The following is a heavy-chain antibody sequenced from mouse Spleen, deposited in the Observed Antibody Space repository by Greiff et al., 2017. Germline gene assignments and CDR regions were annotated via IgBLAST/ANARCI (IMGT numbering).Heavy chain of an antibody. J-gene: IGHJ3*01. Sequence: EVKLVESGPELVKPGASVKISCKASGYSFTDYNMNWVKQSNGKSLEWIGVINPNYGTTSYNQKFKGKATLTVDQSSSTAYMQLNSLTSEDSAVYYCARSNYGDYAWFAYWGQGTLVTVSA. CDR2: INPNYGTT. D-gene: IGHD2-13*01. V-gene: IGHV1-39*01. CDR3: ARSNYGDYAWFAY. CDR1: GYSFTDYN.